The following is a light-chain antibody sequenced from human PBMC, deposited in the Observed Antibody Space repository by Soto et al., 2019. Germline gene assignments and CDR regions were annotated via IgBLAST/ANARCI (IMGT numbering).Light chain of an antibody. CDR3: QQYKNWPPLT. CDR2: GAF. J-gene: IGKJ4*01. Sequence: EIVMTQSPATVSVSPGETATLSYRASQSVSYNLAWYQQKPGQGLRLLIYGAFTRATGIPARFSGSGSGTEFTLTISSLQSEDFAVYYCQQYKNWPPLTFGGGTKVEIK. CDR1: QSVSYN. V-gene: IGKV3-15*01.